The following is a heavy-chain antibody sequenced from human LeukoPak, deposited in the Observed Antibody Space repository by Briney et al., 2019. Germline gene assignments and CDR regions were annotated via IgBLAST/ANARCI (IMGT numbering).Heavy chain of an antibody. D-gene: IGHD2-15*01. CDR3: TGSRTSNWFDP. CDR1: GFTFTTYW. V-gene: IGHV3-74*01. Sequence: GGSRRLSCATSGFTFTTYWMHWVRRAPGKGLVWVSRVNSDGTSTTYADSVKGRFTISRDNAKNTLYLQMNSLRADDTAVYYCTGSRTSNWFDPWGQGTLVTVSS. J-gene: IGHJ5*02. CDR2: VNSDGTST.